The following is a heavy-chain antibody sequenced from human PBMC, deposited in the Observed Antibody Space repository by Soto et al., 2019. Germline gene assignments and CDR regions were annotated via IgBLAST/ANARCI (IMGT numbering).Heavy chain of an antibody. V-gene: IGHV4-30-4*01. CDR2: IYYSGST. D-gene: IGHD1-7*01. CDR3: ARELELPRFRWFDP. J-gene: IGHJ5*02. CDR1: GGSIRSGDYY. Sequence: SETLSLTFTVSGGSIRSGDYYGSWIRQPPGKGLEWIGYIYYSGSTYYNPSLKSRVTISVDTSKNQFSLKLSSVTAADTAVYYCARELELPRFRWFDPWGQGTLVTVSS.